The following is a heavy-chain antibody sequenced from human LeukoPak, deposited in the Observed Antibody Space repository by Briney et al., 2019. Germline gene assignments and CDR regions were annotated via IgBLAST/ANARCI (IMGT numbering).Heavy chain of an antibody. CDR3: ARAESQDSSGYYFSRTPSVYFDY. CDR2: IYYSGST. CDR1: GGSICSYY. Sequence: PSETLSLTXTVSGGSICSYYWSWIRQPPGKGLEWLGYIYYSGSTNYNPSLKSRVTISVDTSKNQFSLKLSSVTAADTAVYYCARAESQDSSGYYFSRTPSVYFDYWGQGTLVTVSS. D-gene: IGHD3-22*01. J-gene: IGHJ4*02. V-gene: IGHV4-59*01.